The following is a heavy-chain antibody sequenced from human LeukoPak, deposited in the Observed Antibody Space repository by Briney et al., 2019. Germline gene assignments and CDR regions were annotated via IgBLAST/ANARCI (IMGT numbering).Heavy chain of an antibody. J-gene: IGHJ6*03. CDR1: GGSISSYY. CDR3: AKFGGIAVAQIYYYYYMDV. Sequence: KPSETLSLTCTVSGGSISSYYWSWIRQPPGKGLEWIGYIYYSGSTNYNPSLKSRVTISVDTSKNQFSLKLSSVTAADTAVYYCAKFGGIAVAQIYYYYYMDVWGKGTTVTVSS. CDR2: IYYSGST. D-gene: IGHD6-19*01. V-gene: IGHV4-59*01.